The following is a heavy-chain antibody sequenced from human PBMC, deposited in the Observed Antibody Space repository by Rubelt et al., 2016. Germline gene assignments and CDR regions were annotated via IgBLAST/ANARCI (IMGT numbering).Heavy chain of an antibody. Sequence: VRQAPGKGLEWVSSISTIGTYIYYADSVKGRFTISRDNAKNSLYLQMNSLRAEDTAVYYCARSIAAAGYDYWGQGTLVTVSS. J-gene: IGHJ4*02. CDR3: ARSIAAAGYDY. D-gene: IGHD6-13*01. CDR2: ISTIGTYI. V-gene: IGHV3-21*01.